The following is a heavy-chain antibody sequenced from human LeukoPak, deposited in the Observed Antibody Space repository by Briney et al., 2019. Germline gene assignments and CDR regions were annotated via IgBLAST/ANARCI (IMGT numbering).Heavy chain of an antibody. V-gene: IGHV1-69*04. D-gene: IGHD1-26*01. J-gene: IGHJ4*02. CDR1: GGTFSNYA. CDR2: IIPILDIP. CDR3: ARGGSGSYYFFDY. Sequence: GASVTVSCKASGGTFSNYAISWVRQAPGQGPEWMGRIIPILDIPNYAQKFQGRVTITADKSTSTAYMELSSLRSEDTAVYYYARGGSGSYYFFDYWGQGTLVTVSS.